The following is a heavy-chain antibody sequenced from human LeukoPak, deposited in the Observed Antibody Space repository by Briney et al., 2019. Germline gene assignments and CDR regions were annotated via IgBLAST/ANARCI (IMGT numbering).Heavy chain of an antibody. J-gene: IGHJ4*02. CDR3: ARDPYDILTGYQLYYFDY. V-gene: IGHV7-4-1*02. CDR2: MNTDTGNP. D-gene: IGHD3-9*01. CDR1: GYTFTSYA. Sequence: ASVKVSCKASGYTFTSYAMNWVRQAPGQGLEWMGWMNTDTGNPTYAQGFTGRFVFSLDTSVSTAYLQISSLKAEDTAVYYCARDPYDILTGYQLYYFDYWGQGTLVTVSS.